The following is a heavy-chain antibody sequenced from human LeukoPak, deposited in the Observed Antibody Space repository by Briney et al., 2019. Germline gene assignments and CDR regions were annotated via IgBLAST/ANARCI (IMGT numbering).Heavy chain of an antibody. V-gene: IGHV3-43D*03. D-gene: IGHD5-12*01. CDR1: GFTFDDYA. Sequence: GGSLRLSCAASGFTFDDYAMNWVRQRPGKGLEWVSLITWDGGSTFYADSVRGRFTISRDNNKDSLYLQMNSLRVDDTAFYYCVKDKYSDGFFDYWGHGTLVTVSS. CDR2: ITWDGGST. CDR3: VKDKYSDGFFDY. J-gene: IGHJ5*01.